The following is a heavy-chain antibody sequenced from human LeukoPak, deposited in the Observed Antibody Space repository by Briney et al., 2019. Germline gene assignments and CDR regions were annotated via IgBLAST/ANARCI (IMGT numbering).Heavy chain of an antibody. V-gene: IGHV1-18*01. CDR3: ARDDFDFDS. CDR1: GYTFVTYG. Sequence: GGSVKVSCKASGYTFVTYGISWVRQAPGQGLEWMGWINPHSGDTKNAQKFHDRVTMTADTFTDTAYMELRSLRSDDTAVYYCARDDFDFDSWGQGTLVTVS. D-gene: IGHD3/OR15-3a*01. J-gene: IGHJ4*02. CDR2: INPHSGDT.